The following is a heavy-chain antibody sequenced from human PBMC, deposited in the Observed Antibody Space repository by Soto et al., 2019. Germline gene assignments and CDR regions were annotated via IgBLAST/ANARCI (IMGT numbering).Heavy chain of an antibody. V-gene: IGHV1-2*02. CDR2: INPETGGT. CDR1: GYTFTGYY. Sequence: QVQLVQSGADVKTPGASVRVSCKASGYTFTGYYVHWVREAPGQGLEWMGWINPETGGTSYTQKFQGSVSYSRDTSLSTAYLDLIRPRFDDTAVYFCSRAGYPVMSDGTGVRGHGTT. D-gene: IGHD3-16*01. J-gene: IGHJ6*02. CDR3: SRAGYPVMSDGTGV.